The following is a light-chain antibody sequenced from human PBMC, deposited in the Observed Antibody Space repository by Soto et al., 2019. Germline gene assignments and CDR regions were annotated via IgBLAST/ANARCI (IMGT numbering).Light chain of an antibody. Sequence: QSVLTQPPSVSGAPGQRVTISCTGSRSNIGAGYDVHWYQQLPGTAPKLLIYANNIRPSGVPGRFSGSKSGTPASLAITGLQAEDEADYYCQSYDSSLSGYVFGTGTKATVL. J-gene: IGLJ1*01. CDR1: RSNIGAGYD. V-gene: IGLV1-40*01. CDR2: ANN. CDR3: QSYDSSLSGYV.